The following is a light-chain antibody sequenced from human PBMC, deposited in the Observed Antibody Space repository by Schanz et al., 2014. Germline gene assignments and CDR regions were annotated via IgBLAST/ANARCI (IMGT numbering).Light chain of an antibody. Sequence: EVVMTQSPATLSVSPGERVTLSCRASQSVSSDSLAWYQQKPGQAPRLLIYYASIGTTGLPGRFSGSGSGTEFTLTISSLQSEDFAVYYCQQYNNWPPALTFGGGTKVEIK. CDR1: QSVSSD. J-gene: IGKJ4*01. CDR3: QQYNNWPPALT. CDR2: YAS. V-gene: IGKV3-15*01.